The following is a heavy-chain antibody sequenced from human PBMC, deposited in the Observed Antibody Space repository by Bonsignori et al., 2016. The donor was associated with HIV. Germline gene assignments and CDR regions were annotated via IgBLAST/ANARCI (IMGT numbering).Heavy chain of an antibody. J-gene: IGHJ6*02. CDR2: IKEDGSEK. CDR1: GFTFSSYW. CDR3: ARDSSGMDV. D-gene: IGHD2/OR15-2a*01. V-gene: IGHV3-7*01. Sequence: EVQLVESGGGLVQPGGSLRLSCAASGFTFSSYWMSWVRQVPGKGLEWVANIKEDGSEKYHVDSVKGRFTISRDNAKNSLYLQMSSVRAEARALYYCARDSSGMDVWGQGPRSP.